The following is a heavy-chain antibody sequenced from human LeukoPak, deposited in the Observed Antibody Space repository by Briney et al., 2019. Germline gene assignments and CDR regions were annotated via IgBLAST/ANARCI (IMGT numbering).Heavy chain of an antibody. CDR1: GYTFTSYD. Sequence: ASVKVSCKASGYTFTSYDINWVRQATGQGLEWKGWMNPNSGNTGYAQKFQGRVTITRNTSISTAYMELSSLRSEDTAVYYCARGHKTYYYYYMDVWGKGTTVTISS. CDR3: ARGHKTYYYYYMDV. CDR2: MNPNSGNT. J-gene: IGHJ6*03. V-gene: IGHV1-8*03.